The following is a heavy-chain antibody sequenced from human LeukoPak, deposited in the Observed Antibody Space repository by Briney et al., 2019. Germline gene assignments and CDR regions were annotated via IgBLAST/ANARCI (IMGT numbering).Heavy chain of an antibody. CDR3: ARVLLGSPLRDTRIFSLDP. V-gene: IGHV1-18*01. CDR1: GYTFTSYG. CDR2: ISAYNGNT. Sequence: ASVKVSCKASGYTFTSYGISWVRQAPGQGLEWMGWISAYNGNTNYAQTLQGRVTMTTDTSTSTASMELRSLRPDNTPVYCRARVLLGSPLRDTRIFSLDPWGQGTLVTVSS. J-gene: IGHJ5*02. D-gene: IGHD2-15*01.